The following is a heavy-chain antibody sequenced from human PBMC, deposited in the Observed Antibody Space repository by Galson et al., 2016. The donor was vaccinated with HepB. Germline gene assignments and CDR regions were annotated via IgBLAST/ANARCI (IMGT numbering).Heavy chain of an antibody. V-gene: IGHV2-5*02. CDR1: GFSLSTSGVG. CDR3: AHFSSGWYSVGRAFDI. J-gene: IGHJ3*02. D-gene: IGHD6-19*01. CDR2: IYWDGAK. Sequence: PALVKPTQTLTLTCTFSGFSLSTSGVGVGWIRQPPGKALAWLALIYWDGAKHYSPSLRSRLTIPKDTPENQVVLTMTNMDPVDTGTYYCAHFSSGWYSVGRAFDIWGQGTIVTVSS.